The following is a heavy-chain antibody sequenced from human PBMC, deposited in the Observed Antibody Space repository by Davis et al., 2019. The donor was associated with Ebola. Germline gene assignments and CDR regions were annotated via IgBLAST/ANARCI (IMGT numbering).Heavy chain of an antibody. CDR2: ISYDGSNK. CDR3: ARVSGAAAGADY. J-gene: IGHJ4*02. Sequence: PWGSLRLSCAASGFTFSSYAMHWVRQAPGKGLEWVAVISYDGSNKYYADSVKGRFTISRDNSKNTLYLQMNSLRAEDTAVYYCARVSGAAAGADYWGQGTLVTVSS. D-gene: IGHD6-13*01. CDR1: GFTFSSYA. V-gene: IGHV3-30-3*01.